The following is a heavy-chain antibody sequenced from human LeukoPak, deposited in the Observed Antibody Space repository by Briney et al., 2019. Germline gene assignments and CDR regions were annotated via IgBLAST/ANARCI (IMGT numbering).Heavy chain of an antibody. J-gene: IGHJ3*02. V-gene: IGHV1-69*05. CDR2: IIPIFGTA. Sequence: SVKVSCKASGGTFSSYAISWVRQAPGQGLEWMGRIIPIFGTANYAQKFQGRVTITTDESTSTAYMELSSLRSEDTAVYYCARPIRSGYYYNAFDIWGQGTMVTVSS. CDR1: GGTFSSYA. CDR3: ARPIRSGYYYNAFDI. D-gene: IGHD3-22*01.